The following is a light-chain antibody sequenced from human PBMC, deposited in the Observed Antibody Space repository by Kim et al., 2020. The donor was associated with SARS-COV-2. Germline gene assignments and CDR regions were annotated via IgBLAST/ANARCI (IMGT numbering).Light chain of an antibody. CDR3: QAWDSSFVV. J-gene: IGLJ2*01. Sequence: SVSPGKTASITCSGGKLGDKYACWYQQKPGQSPVLVIYQDSKRPSGIPGRFSGSNSGNTATLTISGTQAMDEADYYCQAWDSSFVVFGGGTQLTVL. CDR2: QDS. V-gene: IGLV3-1*01. CDR1: KLGDKY.